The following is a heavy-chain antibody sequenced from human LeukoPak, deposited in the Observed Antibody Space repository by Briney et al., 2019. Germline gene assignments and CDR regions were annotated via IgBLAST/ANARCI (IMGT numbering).Heavy chain of an antibody. CDR2: INHIGIT. CDR3: ARGPIAGSYYGSGSSSPDY. V-gene: IGHV4-34*01. CDR1: GGSFSGYY. J-gene: IGHJ4*02. Sequence: SETLSLTCVVYGGSFSGYYWSWIRQPPGKGLEWIGEINHIGITNYNPSLKSRVTISVDTSKNQFSLKVSSVTAADTAVYYCARGPIAGSYYGSGSSSPDYWGQGTLVTVSS. D-gene: IGHD3-10*01.